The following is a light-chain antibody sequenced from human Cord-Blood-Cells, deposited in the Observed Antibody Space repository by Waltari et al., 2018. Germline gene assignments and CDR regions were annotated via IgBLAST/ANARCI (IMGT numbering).Light chain of an antibody. CDR1: QSVSSN. CDR2: GAS. V-gene: IGKV3-15*01. CDR3: QQYNNWPPWT. Sequence: EIVMTQSPATLSVSPGERATLSCRANQSVSSNLAWYQQKPGQAPRLLIYGASTRATGSPARFSGSGSGTEFTLNSSRLQSEDFAVYYCQQYNNWPPWTFGQGTKVEIK. J-gene: IGKJ1*01.